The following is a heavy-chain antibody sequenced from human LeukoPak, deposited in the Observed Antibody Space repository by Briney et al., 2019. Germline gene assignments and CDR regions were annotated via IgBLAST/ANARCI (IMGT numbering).Heavy chain of an antibody. D-gene: IGHD3-22*01. CDR1: GGTFGSYA. CDR3: ATSPDHYYDSSGYYYVFDP. J-gene: IGHJ5*02. V-gene: IGHV1-69*13. Sequence: ASVKVSCKASGGTFGSYAISWVRQAPGQGLEWMGGIIPIFGTANYAQKFQGRVTITADESTSTAYMELSSLRSEDTAVYYCATSPDHYYDSSGYYYVFDPWGQGTLVTVSS. CDR2: IIPIFGTA.